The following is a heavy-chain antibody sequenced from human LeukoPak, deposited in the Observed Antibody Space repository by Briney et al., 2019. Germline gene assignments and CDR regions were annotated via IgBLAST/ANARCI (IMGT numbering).Heavy chain of an antibody. V-gene: IGHV3-23*01. Sequence: GGSLRLSCAASRFTFSNFAMSWVRQAPRKGLEWVSAISGSGGSTYYADSVKGRFTISRDNSKNALFLQMNSLRAEDTAVYYCAKSGPYCSSTSCNYFDYWGQGTLVTVSS. CDR2: ISGSGGST. CDR1: RFTFSNFA. J-gene: IGHJ4*02. D-gene: IGHD2-2*01. CDR3: AKSGPYCSSTSCNYFDY.